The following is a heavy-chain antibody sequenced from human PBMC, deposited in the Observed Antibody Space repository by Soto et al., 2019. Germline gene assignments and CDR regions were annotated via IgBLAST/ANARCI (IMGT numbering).Heavy chain of an antibody. CDR1: GGTFSNSA. Sequence: QVQLVQSGAEVKKPGSSVKVSCKASGGTFSNSAISWVRQAPGQGLEWMGGIIPMFGTANYAQKFQGRVTITAGESTSTAYMELSNLRSEDTAVYYCASAGESQPVDADGVYYFVMDVWGQGTTVTVSS. D-gene: IGHD3-10*01. V-gene: IGHV1-69*01. CDR3: ASAGESQPVDADGVYYFVMDV. CDR2: IIPMFGTA. J-gene: IGHJ6*02.